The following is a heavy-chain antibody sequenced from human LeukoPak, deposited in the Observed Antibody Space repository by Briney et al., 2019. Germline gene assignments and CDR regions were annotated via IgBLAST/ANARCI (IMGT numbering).Heavy chain of an antibody. CDR3: ARLSGTTYFDY. D-gene: IGHD1-14*01. J-gene: IGHJ4*02. CDR1: GGSISGHY. Sequence: SETLSLTCSVSGGSISGHYWSWIRQPPGKGLEWIGNIYSSGSTNYSPSLKSRVTISVDTSNNQFSLKLSSVTAADTAMYYCARLSGTTYFDYWGQGTLVTVSS. V-gene: IGHV4-59*11. CDR2: IYSSGST.